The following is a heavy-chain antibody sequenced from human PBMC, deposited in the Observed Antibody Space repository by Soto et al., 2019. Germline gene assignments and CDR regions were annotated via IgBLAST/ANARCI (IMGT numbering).Heavy chain of an antibody. Sequence: GGSLRLSCAASGFTFSSYGMHWVRQAPGKGLEWVAVISYDGSNKYYADSVKGRFTISRDNSKNTLYLQMNSLRAEDTAVYYCAKGPLWFGELALAGMDVWGQGTTVTVSS. J-gene: IGHJ6*02. D-gene: IGHD3-10*01. V-gene: IGHV3-30*18. CDR3: AKGPLWFGELALAGMDV. CDR1: GFTFSSYG. CDR2: ISYDGSNK.